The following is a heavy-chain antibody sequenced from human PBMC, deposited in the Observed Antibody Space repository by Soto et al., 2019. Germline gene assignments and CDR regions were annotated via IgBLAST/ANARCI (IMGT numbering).Heavy chain of an antibody. V-gene: IGHV4-4*02. CDR2: FSHSGRT. J-gene: IGHJ4*02. Sequence: QVQLQESGPGLVKPSGTLSLTCTVPGDSISSRDWWSWVRQSPGKGLEWIGEFSHSGRTNYNPSLKSRVTISVDKSKSQFSLELSSVTAADTAVYYCARNGGNYFDYWGQGTLVTVSS. CDR1: GDSISSRDW. CDR3: ARNGGNYFDY. D-gene: IGHD2-15*01.